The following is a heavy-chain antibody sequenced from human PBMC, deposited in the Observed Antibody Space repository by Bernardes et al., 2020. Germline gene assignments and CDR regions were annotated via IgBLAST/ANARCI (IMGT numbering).Heavy chain of an antibody. CDR2: IRNKANSYAT. CDR3: TRQYSLYYYYMDV. Sequence: GGSLRLSCAASGFTFSGSPMHWVRQASGKGLEWVGRIRNKANSYATTYAESVKGRFTISRDDSKNTAYLQMNSLKIEDTAVYFCTRQYSLYYYYMDVWGQGTMVTVSS. D-gene: IGHD2-15*01. J-gene: IGHJ6*03. CDR1: GFTFSGSP. V-gene: IGHV3-73*01.